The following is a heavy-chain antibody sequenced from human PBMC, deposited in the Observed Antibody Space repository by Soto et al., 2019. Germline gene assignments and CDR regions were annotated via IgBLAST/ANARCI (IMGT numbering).Heavy chain of an antibody. D-gene: IGHD5-12*01. CDR3: ADDDYSGYDYPVIH. V-gene: IGHV2-5*01. J-gene: IGHJ4*02. CDR2: IYWNDDK. CDR1: GFSLSTSGVG. Sequence: SGPTLVNPTQTLTLTCTFSGFSLSTSGVGVGWIRQPPGKALEWLALIYWNDDKRYSPSLKSRLTITKDTSKNQVVLTMTNMDPVDTATYYCADDDYSGYDYPVIHWGQGTLVTVSS.